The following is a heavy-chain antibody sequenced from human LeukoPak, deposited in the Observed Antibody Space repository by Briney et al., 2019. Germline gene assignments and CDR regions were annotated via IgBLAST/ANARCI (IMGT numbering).Heavy chain of an antibody. CDR3: ARETANGMGYYYYYYMDV. V-gene: IGHV4-39*07. D-gene: IGHD2-8*01. Sequence: SSETLSLTCTVSGGSISSSSYYWGWIRQPPGKGLEWIGSIYYSGSTYYNPSLKSRVTVSVDTSKNQFSLKLSSVTAADTAVYYCARETANGMGYYYYYYMDVWGKGTTVTVSS. CDR1: GGSISSSSYY. J-gene: IGHJ6*03. CDR2: IYYSGST.